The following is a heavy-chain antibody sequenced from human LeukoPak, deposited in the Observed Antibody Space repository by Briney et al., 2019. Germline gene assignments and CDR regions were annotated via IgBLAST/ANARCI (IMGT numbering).Heavy chain of an antibody. V-gene: IGHV3-23*01. J-gene: IGHJ5*02. CDR2: ISGSGGST. D-gene: IGHD3-10*01. CDR1: GFTFSRYA. CDR3: AKDGIVDYYGSGSYNVWFDP. Sequence: GGSLRLSCAASGFTFSRYAMSWVRQAPGKGVEWVSAISGSGGSTYYADSVKGRFTISRDNIKNTLYLQRISLRAEDTAVYYCAKDGIVDYYGSGSYNVWFDPWGQGTLVTVSS.